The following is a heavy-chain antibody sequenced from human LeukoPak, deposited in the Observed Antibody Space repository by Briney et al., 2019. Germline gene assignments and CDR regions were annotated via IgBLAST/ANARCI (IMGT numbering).Heavy chain of an antibody. CDR1: GGSISSYY. Sequence: SETLSLTCTVSGGSISSYYWSWIRQPPGKGLEWIGEINHSGSTNYNPSLKSRVTISVDTSKNQFSLKLSSVTAADTAVYYCASGDGYNPIGHGYWGQGTLVTVSS. CDR2: INHSGST. V-gene: IGHV4-34*01. D-gene: IGHD5-12*01. CDR3: ASGDGYNPIGHGY. J-gene: IGHJ4*02.